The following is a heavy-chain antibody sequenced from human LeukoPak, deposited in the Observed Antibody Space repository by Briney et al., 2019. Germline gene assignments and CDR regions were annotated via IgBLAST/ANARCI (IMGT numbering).Heavy chain of an antibody. D-gene: IGHD5-24*01. J-gene: IGHJ6*02. V-gene: IGHV3-74*01. Sequence: GGSLRLSCAASGFTFSSFAMSWVRQAPGKGLVWVSRINSDGTTTTYADSVKGRFIISRDNAKNTLYLQMNSLRAEDTAVYYCVKRDGYKPWDYNGMDVWGQGTTVTVSS. CDR1: GFTFSSFA. CDR2: INSDGTTT. CDR3: VKRDGYKPWDYNGMDV.